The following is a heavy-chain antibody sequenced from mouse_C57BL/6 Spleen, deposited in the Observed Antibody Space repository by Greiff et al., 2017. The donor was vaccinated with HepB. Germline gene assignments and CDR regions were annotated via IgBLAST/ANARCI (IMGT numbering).Heavy chain of an antibody. CDR3: AVYSNYGFYAMDY. J-gene: IGHJ4*01. CDR1: GFNIKNTY. CDR2: IDPANGNT. D-gene: IGHD2-5*01. V-gene: IGHV14-3*01. Sequence: VQLKQSVAELVRPGASVKLSCTASGFNIKNTYMHWVKQRPEQGLEWIGRIDPANGNTKYAPKFQGKATITADTSSNTAYLQLSSLTSEDTAIYYCAVYSNYGFYAMDYWGQGTSVTVSS.